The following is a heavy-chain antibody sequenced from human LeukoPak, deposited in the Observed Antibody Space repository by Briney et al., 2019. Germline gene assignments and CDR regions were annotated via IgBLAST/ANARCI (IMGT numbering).Heavy chain of an antibody. CDR3: AGDHCTSSGCYEYYYYGMDV. D-gene: IGHD2-2*01. CDR2: INPNSGGT. J-gene: IGHJ6*02. CDR1: GYTFTDNY. Sequence: ASVKVSCKASGYTFTDNYIQWVRQAPGQGLEWMGWINPNSGGTNSVQKFQGRVTMTRDTSVSTAYMELSRLRSDDTAVYYCAGDHCTSSGCYEYYYYGMDVWGQGTTVTVSS. V-gene: IGHV1-2*02.